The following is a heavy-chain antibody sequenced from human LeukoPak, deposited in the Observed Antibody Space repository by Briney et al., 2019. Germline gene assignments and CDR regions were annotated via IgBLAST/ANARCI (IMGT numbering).Heavy chain of an antibody. Sequence: GRSLRLSCTASGFTFGDYAISWVRQAPGKGLEWVGFIRSKAYGGTTEYAASVKGRFTISRDDSKNSLYPQMNSLKTEDTAVYYCARGYSSSWHEFDYWGQGTQVTVSS. D-gene: IGHD6-13*01. CDR2: IRSKAYGGTT. J-gene: IGHJ4*02. CDR3: ARGYSSSWHEFDY. CDR1: GFTFGDYA. V-gene: IGHV3-49*04.